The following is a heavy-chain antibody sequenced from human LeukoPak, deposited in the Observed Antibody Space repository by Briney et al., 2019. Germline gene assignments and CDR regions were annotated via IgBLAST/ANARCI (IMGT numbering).Heavy chain of an antibody. D-gene: IGHD5-24*01. J-gene: IGHJ4*02. CDR2: IIPIFGTA. CDR1: GYTFTGYY. CDR3: ATTPFVAGDGYNTPFDY. Sequence: ASVKVSCKASGYTFTGYYMHWVRQAPGQGLEWMGGIIPIFGTANYAQKFQGRVTITADESTSTAYMELNSLRAEDTAVYYCATTPFVAGDGYNTPFDYWGQGTLVTVSS. V-gene: IGHV1-69*01.